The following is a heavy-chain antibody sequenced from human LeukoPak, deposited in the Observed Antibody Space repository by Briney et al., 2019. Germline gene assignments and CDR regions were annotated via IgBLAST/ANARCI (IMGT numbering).Heavy chain of an antibody. Sequence: GGSLRLSCAASGFTFSSYAMSWVRQAPGKGLEWVSAISGSGGSTYYADSVKGRFTISRDNSKNTLYLQMNSLRAEDTAVYYCAKGPLYYYDSSGYGEYFQHWGQGTLATVSS. CDR1: GFTFSSYA. CDR2: ISGSGGST. J-gene: IGHJ1*01. CDR3: AKGPLYYYDSSGYGEYFQH. V-gene: IGHV3-23*01. D-gene: IGHD3-22*01.